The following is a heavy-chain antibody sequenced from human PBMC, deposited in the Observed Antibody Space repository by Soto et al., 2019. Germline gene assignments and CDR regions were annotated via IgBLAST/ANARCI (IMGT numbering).Heavy chain of an antibody. J-gene: IGHJ3*02. V-gene: IGHV1-2*04. Sequence: ASVMVSCKASGYTFTGYYMHWVRQAPGQGLEWMGWINPNSGGTNYAQKFQGWVTMTRDTSISTAYMELSRLRSDDTAVYYCARARQWLPPNDALDIWGQGTMVTVSS. D-gene: IGHD6-19*01. CDR3: ARARQWLPPNDALDI. CDR2: INPNSGGT. CDR1: GYTFTGYY.